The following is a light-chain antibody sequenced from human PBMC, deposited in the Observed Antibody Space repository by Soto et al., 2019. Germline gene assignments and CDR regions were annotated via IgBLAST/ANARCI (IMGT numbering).Light chain of an antibody. V-gene: IGKV3-15*01. CDR1: QSVSRH. CDR3: QQYKNWPGT. Sequence: EILMTQYPDTMSVSAGERATLSCRASQSVSRHFAWYQKKPGKAPRLPIYGASTRATGIPARLSGSGYGTEVTITISSMKFEEFEVEECQQYKNWPGTFGHGTKVDI. J-gene: IGKJ1*01. CDR2: GAS.